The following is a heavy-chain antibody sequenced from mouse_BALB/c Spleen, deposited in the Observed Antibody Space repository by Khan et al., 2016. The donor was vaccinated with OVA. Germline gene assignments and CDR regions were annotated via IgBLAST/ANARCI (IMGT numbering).Heavy chain of an antibody. V-gene: IGHV1S81*02. J-gene: IGHJ3*01. D-gene: IGHD1-1*01. CDR2: INPSNGGT. Sequence: QVQLQQPGAELVKPGASVKLSCKASGYTFTSYYMYWVKQRPGQGLEWIGGINPSNGGTNSNEKFKSKATLTVDKSSSTAYMQLSSLTSEDSAVYYCTSPGTTDWFAYWGQGTLVTVSA. CDR3: TSPGTTDWFAY. CDR1: GYTFTSYY.